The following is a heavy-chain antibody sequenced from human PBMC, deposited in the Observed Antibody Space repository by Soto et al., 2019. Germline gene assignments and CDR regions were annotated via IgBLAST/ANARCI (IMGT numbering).Heavy chain of an antibody. V-gene: IGHV1-18*01. J-gene: IGHJ4*02. D-gene: IGHD4-17*01. Sequence: VWTGPEVQKPGASLKVSCKASGYTFTASGISWVRQAPGQGLEWMGWTSIYNGHAEYSPKFLGRVVMTTDTSADTAYLELISLRPDDAALYYCARWDDYGASDQYHFDQWGQGTLVTVSS. CDR2: TSIYNGHA. CDR1: GYTFTASG. CDR3: ARWDDYGASDQYHFDQ.